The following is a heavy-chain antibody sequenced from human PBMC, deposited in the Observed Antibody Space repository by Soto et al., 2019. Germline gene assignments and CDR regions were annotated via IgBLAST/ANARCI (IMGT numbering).Heavy chain of an antibody. CDR2: ISSGSDYI. CDR1: GFTFSSYS. V-gene: IGHV3-21*01. J-gene: IGHJ3*01. Sequence: EVQLVESGGGLVKPGGSLRLSCAASGFTFSSYSMNWVRQAPGKGLEWVSSISSGSDYIFYADSVKGRFTISRDNAKNSLFLQMNSLIAEDTAVYYCARPPVGDAFNVWGQGTVVTVSS. CDR3: ARPPVGDAFNV.